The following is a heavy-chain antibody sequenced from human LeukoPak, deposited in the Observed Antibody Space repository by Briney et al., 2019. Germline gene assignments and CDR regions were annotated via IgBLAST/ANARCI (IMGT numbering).Heavy chain of an antibody. D-gene: IGHD1-26*01. CDR1: GFTFSSYW. V-gene: IGHV3-74*01. J-gene: IGHJ4*02. CDR2: ITSDGSST. Sequence: GGSLRLSCTASGFTFSSYWMHWVRQAPGKGLQWVSRITSDGSSTSHADSVKGRFTISRDNAKNTLYLQMNSLRAEDTAVYYCSRGVGATDSWGQGTLVTVSS. CDR3: SRGVGATDS.